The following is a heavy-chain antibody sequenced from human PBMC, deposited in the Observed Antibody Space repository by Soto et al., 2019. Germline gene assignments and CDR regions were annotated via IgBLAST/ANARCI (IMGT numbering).Heavy chain of an antibody. J-gene: IGHJ4*02. D-gene: IGHD3-22*01. Sequence: QVQLVQSGAEVKKPGASVKVSCKASGYTFTSYAMHWVRQAPGQRLDWMGWINAGNGNTKYSQKFQVRVSITRDTSASTAYMELTSLRSEDTAVYYCARSSGYYYVDYWGQGTLVTVSS. V-gene: IGHV1-3*01. CDR2: INAGNGNT. CDR1: GYTFTSYA. CDR3: ARSSGYYYVDY.